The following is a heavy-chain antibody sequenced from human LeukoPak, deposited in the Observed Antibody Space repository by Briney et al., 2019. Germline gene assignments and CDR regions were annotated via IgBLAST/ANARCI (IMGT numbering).Heavy chain of an antibody. Sequence: ASVKVSCKASGYTFTSYDINWVRQATGQGLEWMGWMNPNSGNTGYAQKFQGRVTMTRNTSISTAYMELSSLRSEDTAVYYYARVSRWYYYGSGTYSDAFDIWGQGTMVTVSS. V-gene: IGHV1-8*01. CDR1: GYTFTSYD. J-gene: IGHJ3*02. CDR3: ARVSRWYYYGSGTYSDAFDI. CDR2: MNPNSGNT. D-gene: IGHD3-10*01.